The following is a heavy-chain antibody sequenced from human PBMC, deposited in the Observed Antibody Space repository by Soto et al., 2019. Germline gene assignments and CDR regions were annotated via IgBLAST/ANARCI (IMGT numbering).Heavy chain of an antibody. CDR2: IIPIFGTA. CDR1: GGTFSSYA. V-gene: IGHV1-69*13. Sequence: ASVKVSCKASGGTFSSYAISWVRQAPGQGLEWMGGIIPIFGTANYAQKFQGRATITADESTSTAYMELSSLRSEDTAVYYCARGRVGGDTAMVTAYYYGMDVWGQGTTVTVSS. D-gene: IGHD5-18*01. CDR3: ARGRVGGDTAMVTAYYYGMDV. J-gene: IGHJ6*02.